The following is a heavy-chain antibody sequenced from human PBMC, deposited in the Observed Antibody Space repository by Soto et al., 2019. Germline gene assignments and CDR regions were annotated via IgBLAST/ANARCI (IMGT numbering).Heavy chain of an antibody. J-gene: IGHJ3*02. D-gene: IGHD4-17*01. V-gene: IGHV3-23*01. Sequence: ESGGGLVQPGGSLRLSCAASGFTFSSYAMSWVRQAPGKGLEWVSAISGSGGSTYYADSVKGRFTISRDNSKNTLYLQMNSLRAEDTAVYYCAKASSTGDYVLENAFDIWGQGTMVTVSS. CDR3: AKASSTGDYVLENAFDI. CDR1: GFTFSSYA. CDR2: ISGSGGST.